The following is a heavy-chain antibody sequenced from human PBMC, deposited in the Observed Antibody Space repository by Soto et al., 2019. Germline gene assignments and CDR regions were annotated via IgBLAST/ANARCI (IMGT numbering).Heavy chain of an antibody. CDR2: IYYSGST. CDR1: GGSVSSGSYY. V-gene: IGHV4-61*01. D-gene: IGHD6-13*01. CDR3: ARVIKDKQQLVQGGWFDP. Sequence: QVQLQESGPGLVKPSETLSLTCTVSGGSVSSGSYYWSWIRQPPGKGLEWIGYIYYSGSTNYNPSLKSRVTRSVDTSKNQFSLKLSSVTAADTAVYYGARVIKDKQQLVQGGWFDPWGQGTLVTVSS. J-gene: IGHJ5*02.